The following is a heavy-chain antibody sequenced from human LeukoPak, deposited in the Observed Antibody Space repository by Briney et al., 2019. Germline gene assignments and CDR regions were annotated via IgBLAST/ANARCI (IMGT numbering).Heavy chain of an antibody. D-gene: IGHD3-22*01. CDR3: ARGRPDNYYDSSGYYFQH. V-gene: IGHV4-59*01. Sequence: GSLRLSCAASGFTFSNYAMSWVRQAPGKGLEWIGYIYYSGSTNYNPSLKSRVTISVDTSKNQFSLKLSSVTAADTAVYYCARGRPDNYYDSSGYYFQHWGQGTLVTVSS. J-gene: IGHJ1*01. CDR2: IYYSGST. CDR1: GFTFSNYA.